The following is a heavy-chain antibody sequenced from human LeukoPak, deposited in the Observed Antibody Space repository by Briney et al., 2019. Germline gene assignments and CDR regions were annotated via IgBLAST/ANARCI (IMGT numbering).Heavy chain of an antibody. V-gene: IGHV3-74*01. J-gene: IGHJ4*02. D-gene: IGHD5-12*01. CDR3: ARGIGYDPL. CDR1: GFTFSRDW. Sequence: GGSLRLSCAASGFTFSRDWMHWVRQAPGKGLVWVSRLNGDGSGTSYADSVQGRFTISRDNAKNTLYLQMNSLRAEDTAVYYCARGIGYDPLWGQGTLVTVSS. CDR2: LNGDGSGT.